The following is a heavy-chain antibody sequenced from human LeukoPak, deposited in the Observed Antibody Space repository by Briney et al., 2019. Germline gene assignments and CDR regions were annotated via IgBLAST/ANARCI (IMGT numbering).Heavy chain of an antibody. CDR3: ARELLGYCLSPNCSREAFDY. CDR1: GFFVSGNY. V-gene: IGHV3-66*02. CDR2: SYSGGST. D-gene: IGHD2-2*01. Sequence: PGGSLRLSCAASGFFVSGNYMNWGRQAPGEGLEWVSVSYSGGSTYYAVSVKGLLTISRDNSKNTLYLQMNSLRADDTAVYYCARELLGYCLSPNCSREAFDYWGQGTLVTVSS. J-gene: IGHJ4*02.